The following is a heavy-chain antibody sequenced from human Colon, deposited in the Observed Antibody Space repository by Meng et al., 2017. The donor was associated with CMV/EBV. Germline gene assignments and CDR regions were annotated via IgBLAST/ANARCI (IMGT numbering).Heavy chain of an antibody. Sequence: QVQLVQSGAEVKKPGASVKVSCKASGYTFTNYWMHWVRQAPGQGPEWMGIINPSGDRRTYAQKFQGRVTMTSDTSTSTVYMELSSLRSEDTAVYYCARDYDSSGYSLYYFDYWGQGTLVTVSS. CDR1: GYTFTNYW. J-gene: IGHJ4*02. D-gene: IGHD3-22*01. V-gene: IGHV1-46*01. CDR2: INPSGDRR. CDR3: ARDYDSSGYSLYYFDY.